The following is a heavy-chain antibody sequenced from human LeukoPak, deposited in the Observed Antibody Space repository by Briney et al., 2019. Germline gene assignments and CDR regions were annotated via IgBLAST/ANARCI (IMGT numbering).Heavy chain of an antibody. CDR1: GFSFSSYG. Sequence: GGSLRLSCAASGFSFSSYGMHWVRQAPGKGLEWVAVIRYDGSNQYYADSVKGRFTISRDNSKNTLYLQMNSLRAEDTAVYYCARVFTSWYQVDYWGQGTLVTVSS. J-gene: IGHJ4*02. D-gene: IGHD6-13*01. CDR3: ARVFTSWYQVDY. CDR2: IRYDGSNQ. V-gene: IGHV3-33*01.